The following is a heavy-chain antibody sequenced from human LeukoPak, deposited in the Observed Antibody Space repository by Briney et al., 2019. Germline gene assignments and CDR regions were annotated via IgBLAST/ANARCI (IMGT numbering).Heavy chain of an antibody. J-gene: IGHJ4*02. CDR1: GYSFTSYW. CDR2: IYPGDSDT. D-gene: IGHD3-22*01. CDR3: ARHLRAYYYDSSGYSPFGY. V-gene: IGHV5-51*01. Sequence: GESLKISCKGSGYSFTSYWIGWVRQMPGKGLEWMGIIYPGDSDTRYSPSFQGQVTISADKSISTAYLQWSSLKASDTAMYYCARHLRAYYYDSSGYSPFGYWDQGTLVTVSS.